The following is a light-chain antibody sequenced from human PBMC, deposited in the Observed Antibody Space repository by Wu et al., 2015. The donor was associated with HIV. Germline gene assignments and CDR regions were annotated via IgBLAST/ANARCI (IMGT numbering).Light chain of an antibody. V-gene: IGKV1-8*01. CDR3: QQYYSYPWT. J-gene: IGKJ1*01. Sequence: AIRMTQSPSSLSASTGDRVAITCRASQDISTYLAWYQQKPGKAPKLLMYTASTLQSGVPSRFNGSGSGTDFTLTINCLQSEDFATYYCQQYYSYPWTFGQGTKVEIK. CDR1: QDISTY. CDR2: TAS.